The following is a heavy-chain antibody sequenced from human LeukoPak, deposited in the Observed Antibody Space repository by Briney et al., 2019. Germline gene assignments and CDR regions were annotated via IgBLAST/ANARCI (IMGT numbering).Heavy chain of an antibody. CDR2: INHSGST. Sequence: PSETLSLTCAVYGVSFSGYYWSWLRQPPGKGLEWIGEINHSGSTNYNPSLKSRVTISVDTSKNQFSLKLSSVTAADTAVYYCARVSSGWHSPFDYWGQGSLVTVSS. V-gene: IGHV4-34*01. CDR1: GVSFSGYY. CDR3: ARVSSGWHSPFDY. D-gene: IGHD6-19*01. J-gene: IGHJ4*02.